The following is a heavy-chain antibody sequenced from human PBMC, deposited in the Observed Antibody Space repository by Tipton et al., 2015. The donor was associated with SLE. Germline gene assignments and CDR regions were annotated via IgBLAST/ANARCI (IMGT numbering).Heavy chain of an antibody. CDR3: ARLSTSHRGDWFDP. J-gene: IGHJ5*02. CDR2: INHSGST. V-gene: IGHV4-34*01. Sequence: TLSLTCAVYGGSFSGYYWSWIRQPPGKGLEWIGEINHSGSTNYNPSLKSRVTISVDTSKNQFSLNLSSVTAADMAVYSCARLSTSHRGDWFDPWGQGTLVTVSS. CDR1: GGSFSGYY. D-gene: IGHD2-2*01.